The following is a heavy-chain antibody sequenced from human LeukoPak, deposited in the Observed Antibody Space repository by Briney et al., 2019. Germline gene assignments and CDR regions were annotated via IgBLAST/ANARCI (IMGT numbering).Heavy chain of an antibody. D-gene: IGHD3-10*01. V-gene: IGHV4-59*08. CDR1: GGSISSYY. Sequence: SETLSLTCTVSGGSISSYYWSWIRQPPGKGLEWIGYIYYSGSTNYNPSLKSRVTISVDTSKNQFSLKLSSVTAADTAVYYCARYSGSGGRFDPWGQGTLVTVSS. CDR2: IYYSGST. CDR3: ARYSGSGGRFDP. J-gene: IGHJ5*02.